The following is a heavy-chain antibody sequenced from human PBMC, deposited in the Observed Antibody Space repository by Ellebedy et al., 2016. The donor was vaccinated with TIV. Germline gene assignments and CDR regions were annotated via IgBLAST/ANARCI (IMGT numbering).Heavy chain of an antibody. CDR2: INPSGGST. V-gene: IGHV1-46*01. CDR3: AIDLYMDV. CDR1: GYTFTSYH. Sequence: ASVKVSCKASGYTFTSYHMHWVRQAPGQGLEWMGIINPSGGSTTYAQKFQGRVTMTRDTSTSTVNMEVSSLRSADTAVYYCAIDLYMDVWGKGTTVTVSS. J-gene: IGHJ6*03.